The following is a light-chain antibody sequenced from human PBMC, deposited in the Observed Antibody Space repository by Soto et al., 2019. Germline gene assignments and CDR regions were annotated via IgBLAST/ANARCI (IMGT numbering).Light chain of an antibody. J-gene: IGLJ1*01. Sequence: QSVLTQPASVSGSPGQSITISCTGTSSNVGGYNYVSWYQQHPGKAPKLMIYDVSNRPSGFSNRFSGSKSGNTASLTISGLQAEDEADYYCSSYTSSSTLVFGTRTKVTVL. V-gene: IGLV2-14*01. CDR2: DVS. CDR1: SSNVGGYNY. CDR3: SSYTSSSTLV.